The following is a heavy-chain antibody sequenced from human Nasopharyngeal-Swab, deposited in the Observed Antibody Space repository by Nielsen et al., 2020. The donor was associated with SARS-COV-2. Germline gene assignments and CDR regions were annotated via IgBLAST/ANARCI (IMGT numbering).Heavy chain of an antibody. J-gene: IGHJ4*02. CDR1: GFTFSDRY. CDR3: ARRAGYCSGGSDCYYFDP. Sequence: GGSLRLSCAASGFTFSDRYMIWIRQAPGKGLEWISYISSSGSSINYADSVKGRVTISRDNARNSLYLQMNSLRAEDTAVYYCARRAGYCSGGSDCYYFDPWGQGTLVTVSP. D-gene: IGHD2-15*01. CDR2: ISSSGSSI. V-gene: IGHV3-11*01.